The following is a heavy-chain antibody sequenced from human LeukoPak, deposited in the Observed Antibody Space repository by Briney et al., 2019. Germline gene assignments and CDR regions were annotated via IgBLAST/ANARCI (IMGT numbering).Heavy chain of an antibody. CDR2: INPNSDDT. V-gene: IGHV1-2*02. CDR3: AREEQYNIFFDY. J-gene: IGHJ4*02. Sequence: GASVKVSCKASGYTLTDYYIHWVRQAPGQGLEWMGWINPNSDDTTYAQKFQGRVTMTRDTSISSAFMDLSRLNADDTAVYFCAREEQYNIFFDYWGQGTLVTVSS. D-gene: IGHD1/OR15-1a*01. CDR1: GYTLTDYY.